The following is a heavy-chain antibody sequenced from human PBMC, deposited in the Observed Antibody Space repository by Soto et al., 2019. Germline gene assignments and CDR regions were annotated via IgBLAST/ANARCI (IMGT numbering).Heavy chain of an antibody. Sequence: EAQLLESGGGLVQPGGSLRLSCAASGFTFSRYAMSWVRQAPGKGLEWVSTVTGGGHTTYNAESVNGRFTISRDNSKNTLYLQMNNLRAEDTAIYYCASSSGDLDVYGMDIWGPGTTVTVSS. V-gene: IGHV3-23*01. D-gene: IGHD3-10*01. CDR1: GFTFSRYA. CDR3: ASSSGDLDVYGMDI. J-gene: IGHJ6*02. CDR2: VTGGGHTT.